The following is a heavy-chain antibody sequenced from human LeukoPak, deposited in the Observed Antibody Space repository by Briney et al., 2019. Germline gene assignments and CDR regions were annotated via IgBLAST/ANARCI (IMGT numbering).Heavy chain of an antibody. J-gene: IGHJ4*02. V-gene: IGHV1-69*13. CDR2: IIPIFGTA. CDR3: ARGDLGYCSDGSCYTTDY. CDR1: GGTFSSYA. Sequence: ASVKVSCKASGGTFSSYAISWVRQAPGQGLEWMGGIIPIFGTANYAQKFQGRVTITADESTSTAYMELSSLRSEDTAVYYCARGDLGYCSDGSCYTTDYWGQGTLVTVSS. D-gene: IGHD2-15*01.